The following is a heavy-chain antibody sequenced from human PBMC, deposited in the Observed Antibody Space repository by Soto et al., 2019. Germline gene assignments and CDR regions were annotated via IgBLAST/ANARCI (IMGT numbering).Heavy chain of an antibody. CDR3: ARGARVRVRGVYYYYYMDV. CDR2: MNPNSGNT. Sequence: VASVKVSCKASGYTFTSYDINWVRQATGQGLEWMGWMNPNSGNTGYAQKFQGRVTMTRNTSISTAYMELSSLRSEDTAVYYCARGARVRVRGVYYYYYMDVRGKGTTVTVSS. D-gene: IGHD3-10*01. J-gene: IGHJ6*03. V-gene: IGHV1-8*01. CDR1: GYTFTSYD.